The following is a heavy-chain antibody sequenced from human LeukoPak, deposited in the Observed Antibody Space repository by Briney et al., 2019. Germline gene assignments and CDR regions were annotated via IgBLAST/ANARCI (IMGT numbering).Heavy chain of an antibody. J-gene: IGHJ4*02. D-gene: IGHD6-13*01. Sequence: PSETLSLTCAVYGGSFSGYYWSWIRQPPGKGLEWIGEINHSGSTNYNPSLKSRVTISVDTSKNQFSLKLSSVTAADTAVYYCASTPAAGPLDYWGQGTLVTVSS. CDR3: ASTPAAGPLDY. CDR2: INHSGST. CDR1: GGSFSGYY. V-gene: IGHV4-34*01.